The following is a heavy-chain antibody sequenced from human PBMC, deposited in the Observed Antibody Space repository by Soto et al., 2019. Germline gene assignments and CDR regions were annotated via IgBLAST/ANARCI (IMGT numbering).Heavy chain of an antibody. V-gene: IGHV4-4*02. CDR3: ARVYSGSYSDS. CDR2: IFHSGST. J-gene: IGHJ4*02. D-gene: IGHD1-26*01. Sequence: VQLQESGPGLVKPSGTLSLTCAVSGGSISSNNWWSWVRQPPGKGLEWIGEIFHSGSTYYSPSLKSRVTISVDKSKKYFSLNLTSVTAADTAVYYCARVYSGSYSDSWGQGTLVTVSS. CDR1: GGSISSNNW.